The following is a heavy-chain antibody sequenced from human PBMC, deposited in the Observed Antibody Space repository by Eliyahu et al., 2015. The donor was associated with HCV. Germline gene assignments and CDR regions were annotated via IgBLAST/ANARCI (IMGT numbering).Heavy chain of an antibody. V-gene: IGHV4-39*01. CDR2: ISYSGST. J-gene: IGHJ5*02. CDR3: ARLAGPDYDFWSGYRSVNWFDP. Sequence: QLQLQESGPGLVKPSETLSLTCTVSGGSISSRSYFWGWIRQSPGKGLEWIGSISYSGSTYYNPSLKSRVTISVDTSKSQFSLKLSSVTVADTAVYYCARLAGPDYDFWSGYRSVNWFDPWGQGTLVTVSS. CDR1: GGSISSRSYF. D-gene: IGHD3-3*01.